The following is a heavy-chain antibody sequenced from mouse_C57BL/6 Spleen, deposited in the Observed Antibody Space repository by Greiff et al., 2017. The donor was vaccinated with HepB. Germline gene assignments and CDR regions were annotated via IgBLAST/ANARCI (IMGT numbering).Heavy chain of an antibody. V-gene: IGHV1-61*01. CDR1: GYTFTSYW. J-gene: IGHJ2*01. Sequence: QVQLQQPGAELVRPGSSVKLSCKASGYTFTSYWMDWVKQRPGQGLEWIGNIYPSDSETHYNQKFKDKATLTVDKSSSTAYMQLSSLTSEDSAVYYCARRPQVYYFDYWGQGTTLTVSS. CDR2: IYPSDSET. CDR3: ARRPQVYYFDY.